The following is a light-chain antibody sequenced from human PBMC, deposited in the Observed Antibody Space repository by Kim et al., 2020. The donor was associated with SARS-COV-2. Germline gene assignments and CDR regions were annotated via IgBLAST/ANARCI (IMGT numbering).Light chain of an antibody. J-gene: IGKJ1*01. CDR1: QGISNY. CDR3: LQHNDYPWT. Sequence: AFLGDRVTITCRGSQGISNYLAWFQQKPGKVPKRLIYAASSFQSGVPSRFSGSGSGTEFTLTINSLQPEDSATYYCLQHNDYPWTFGQGTKVDIK. CDR2: AAS. V-gene: IGKV1-17*03.